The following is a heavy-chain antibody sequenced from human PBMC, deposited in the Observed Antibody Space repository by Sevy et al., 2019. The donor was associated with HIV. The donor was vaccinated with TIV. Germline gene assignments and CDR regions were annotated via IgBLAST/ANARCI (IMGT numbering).Heavy chain of an antibody. Sequence: SETLSLTCSVSGGSISSYFWTWVRQSPGKGLEWIGNIYLTGNTDYSPSLKSRVTSSLDTSKSQFSLTLKSVTAADTAIYFCARDSTTRPRALDYWGQRTLVTVSS. J-gene: IGHJ4*02. CDR3: ARDSTTRPRALDY. CDR1: GGSISSYF. V-gene: IGHV4-59*01. CDR2: IYLTGNT. D-gene: IGHD1-1*01.